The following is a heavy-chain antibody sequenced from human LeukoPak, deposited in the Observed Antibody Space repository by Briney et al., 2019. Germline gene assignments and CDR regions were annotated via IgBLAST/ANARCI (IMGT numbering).Heavy chain of an antibody. CDR2: ISSNGGST. CDR3: ARAVRGVIPDAFDI. CDR1: GFTFSSYA. J-gene: IGHJ3*02. V-gene: IGHV3-64*01. D-gene: IGHD3-10*02. Sequence: GGSLRLSCAASGFTFSSYAMHWVRQAPGKGLEYVSAISSNGGSTYYANSVKGRFTISRDNSKNTLYLQMGSLRAEDMAVYYCARAVRGVIPDAFDIWGQGTMVTVSS.